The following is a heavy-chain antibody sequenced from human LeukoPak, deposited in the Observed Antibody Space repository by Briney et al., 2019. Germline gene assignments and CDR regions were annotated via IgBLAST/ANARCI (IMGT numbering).Heavy chain of an antibody. CDR1: GFTFNTYA. CDR2: ISDSGGNT. D-gene: IGHD6-19*01. Sequence: GGSLRLSCAASGFTFNTYAMSWVRQAPWERLQWVSGISDSGGNTYYADSVRGRFTISRDNSKNTLYLQMNSLRAEDTAVYYCAKDLVGFSSGWYGGVFDYWGQGTLVTVSS. CDR3: AKDLVGFSSGWYGGVFDY. V-gene: IGHV3-23*01. J-gene: IGHJ4*02.